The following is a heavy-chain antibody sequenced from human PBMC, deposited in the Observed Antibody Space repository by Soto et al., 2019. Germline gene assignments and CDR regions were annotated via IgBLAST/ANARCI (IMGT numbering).Heavy chain of an antibody. CDR3: VRSGTARLLRHSWFDT. J-gene: IGHJ5*02. Sequence: EVQLVESGGGLVKPGGSLRLSCAASGFTFNTYDMNWVRQAPGKGLEWVSSITTIIAYIYYADSLKGRITISRDNAKNSLFLQMNSLRSEDTAVYYCVRSGTARLLRHSWFDTWGQGTLVTVSS. CDR2: ITTIIAYI. D-gene: IGHD2-21*01. V-gene: IGHV3-21*01. CDR1: GFTFNTYD.